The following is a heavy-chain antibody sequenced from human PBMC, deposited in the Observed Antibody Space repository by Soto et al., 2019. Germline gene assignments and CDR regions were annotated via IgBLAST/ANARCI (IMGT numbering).Heavy chain of an antibody. Sequence: DSVKVSCKASGYTFTGYYMHCVRQAPGQGLEWMGWINPNSGGTNYAQKFQGWVTMTRDTSISTAYMELSRLRSDDTAVYYCARDRAVAGTDGMDVWGQGTTVTVSS. V-gene: IGHV1-2*04. D-gene: IGHD6-19*01. CDR1: GYTFTGYY. CDR3: ARDRAVAGTDGMDV. CDR2: INPNSGGT. J-gene: IGHJ6*02.